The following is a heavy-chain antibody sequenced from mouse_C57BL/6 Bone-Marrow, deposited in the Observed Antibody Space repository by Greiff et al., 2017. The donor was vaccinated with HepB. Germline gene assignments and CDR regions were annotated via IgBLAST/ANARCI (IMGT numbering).Heavy chain of an antibody. V-gene: IGHV1-43*01. CDR3: ATPYGNFYFDY. CDR1: GYSFTGYY. J-gene: IGHJ2*01. Sequence: VQLQQSGPELVKPGASVKISCKASGYSFTGYYMHWVKQSSEKSLEWIGEINPSTGGTSYNQKFKGKATLTVDKSSSTAYMQLKSLTSEDSAVYYCATPYGNFYFDYWGQGTTLTVSS. CDR2: INPSTGGT. D-gene: IGHD2-1*01.